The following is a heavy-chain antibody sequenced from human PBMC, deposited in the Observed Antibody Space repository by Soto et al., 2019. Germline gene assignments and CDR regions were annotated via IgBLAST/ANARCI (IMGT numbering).Heavy chain of an antibody. Sequence: PSQTLSLTCAVYGGSFSGYYWSWIRQPPGKGLEWIGEINHSGSTNYNPSLKRRVTISVDTSKNQFSRKLSSVPAADTAVYYCARVGTTKPPLYDFWSGYWYGWFGPWGRGTLVTVSS. D-gene: IGHD3-3*01. J-gene: IGHJ5*02. CDR2: INHSGST. V-gene: IGHV4-34*01. CDR1: GGSFSGYY. CDR3: ARVGTTKPPLYDFWSGYWYGWFGP.